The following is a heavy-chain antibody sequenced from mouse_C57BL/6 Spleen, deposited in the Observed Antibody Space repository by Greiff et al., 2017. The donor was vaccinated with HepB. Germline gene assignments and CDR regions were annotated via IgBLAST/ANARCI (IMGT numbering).Heavy chain of an antibody. CDR2: IDPETGGT. CDR1: GYTFTDYE. D-gene: IGHD2-3*01. CDR3: TRDYDGYPHYAMDY. J-gene: IGHJ4*01. V-gene: IGHV1-15*01. Sequence: VQLQQSGAELVRPGASVTLSCKASGYTFTDYEMHWVKQTPVHGLEWIGAIDPETGGTAYNQKFKGKAILTADKSSSTAYMELRSLTSEDSAVYYCTRDYDGYPHYAMDYWGQGTSVTVSS.